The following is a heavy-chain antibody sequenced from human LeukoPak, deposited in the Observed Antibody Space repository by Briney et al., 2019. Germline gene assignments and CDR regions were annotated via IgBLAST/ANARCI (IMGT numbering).Heavy chain of an antibody. CDR3: TGLYPPATRFDY. CDR2: IYHSGST. J-gene: IGHJ4*02. V-gene: IGHV4-38-2*02. CDR1: GGAINTY. D-gene: IGHD5-24*01. Sequence: PSETLSLTCTVPGGAINTYWGWIRQPPGKGLEWIGSIYHSGSTFYNPSLKSRVTISVDTSKNQFSLKLTSVTAAATTAYCITGLYPPATRFDYWGKGTLVTISS.